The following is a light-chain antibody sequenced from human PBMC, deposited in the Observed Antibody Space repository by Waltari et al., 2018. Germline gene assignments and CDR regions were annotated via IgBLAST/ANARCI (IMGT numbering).Light chain of an antibody. V-gene: IGKV3-20*01. Sequence: EIVLTPSPGTLSLSPGERAPLSCRASQSVTSNSLGWYQQKPGQAPRLLIYGASSRATGIGDRFSGSGSGTDFILTISRLESEDFAVYYCQQYGTSPYTFGQGTKLEIK. CDR1: QSVTSNS. CDR2: GAS. CDR3: QQYGTSPYT. J-gene: IGKJ2*01.